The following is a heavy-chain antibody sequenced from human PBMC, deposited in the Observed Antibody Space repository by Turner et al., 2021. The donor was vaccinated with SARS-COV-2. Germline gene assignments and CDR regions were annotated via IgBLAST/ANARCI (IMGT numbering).Heavy chain of an antibody. V-gene: IGHV1-2*02. J-gene: IGHJ5*02. CDR3: ARGDGGFDFDSWFDP. CDR1: GYSFNGHY. CDR2: INPNSGDT. Sequence: QVPLVQSGAEVKKPGASVKVSCKASGYSFNGHYMHWVRQAPGQGLEWMGWINPNSGDTKFPQRFQGRVTMTRDTSINTAYKELNRLRSDDTAVYYCARGDGGFDFDSWFDPWGQGTLVIVSS. D-gene: IGHD5-12*01.